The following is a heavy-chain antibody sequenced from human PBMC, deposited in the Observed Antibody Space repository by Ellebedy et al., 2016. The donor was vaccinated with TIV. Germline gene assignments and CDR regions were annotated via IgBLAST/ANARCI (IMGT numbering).Heavy chain of an antibody. J-gene: IGHJ4*02. CDR2: INPTNGDT. V-gene: IGHV1-2*02. D-gene: IGHD2-21*01. Sequence: AASVKVSCKASGYTFTAYHIHWVRQAPGQGLQWMGRINPTNGDTNFAQNFRGRVTLTRDTSISTAYMELSSLTSDDTAVYYCATYYRDYWGQGTLVTVSS. CDR1: GYTFTAYH. CDR3: ATYYRDY.